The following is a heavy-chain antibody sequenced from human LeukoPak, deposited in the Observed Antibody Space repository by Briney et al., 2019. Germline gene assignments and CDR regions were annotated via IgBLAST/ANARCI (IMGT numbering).Heavy chain of an antibody. CDR3: ARYCTSTTCILRGFDY. CDR2: IYHTGSA. V-gene: IGHV4-38-2*01. J-gene: IGHJ4*02. Sequence: SQTLSLTCSVSGYSFTSGHYWGWIRQPPGKGLEWIANIYHTGSAHYNPSLKSRVTISVDTSKNQFSLKLSSVTAADTAVYYCARYCTSTTCILRGFDYWGQGTLVTVSS. D-gene: IGHD2-2*01. CDR1: GYSFTSGHY.